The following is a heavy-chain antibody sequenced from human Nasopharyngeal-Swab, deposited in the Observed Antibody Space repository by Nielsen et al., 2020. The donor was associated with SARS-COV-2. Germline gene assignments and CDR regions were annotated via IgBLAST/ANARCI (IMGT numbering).Heavy chain of an antibody. V-gene: IGHV3-7*01. Sequence: VRQAPGKGLEWVASIKQDGSEKYYVGSVKGRFTISRDNAKNSLYLQMSSLRVEDTAVYYCARVPGGYDSSGYYFDQWGQGTLVTVSS. D-gene: IGHD3-22*01. CDR2: IKQDGSEK. CDR3: ARVPGGYDSSGYYFDQ. J-gene: IGHJ4*02.